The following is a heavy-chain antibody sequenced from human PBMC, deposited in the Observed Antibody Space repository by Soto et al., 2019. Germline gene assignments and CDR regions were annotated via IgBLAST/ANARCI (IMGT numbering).Heavy chain of an antibody. CDR1: GGSINNDGYS. CDR3: ARDLSGRSGYYL. Sequence: SETLSLTCAVSGGSINNDGYSRNWIRQPPGKGLEWIGYIYYSGSTYYNPSLRGRVNISVDRSRTQFSLSLRSEDTAVYYCARDLSGRSGYYLWGQGTLVTVSS. D-gene: IGHD3-22*01. V-gene: IGHV4-30-2*01. J-gene: IGHJ4*02. CDR2: IYYSGST.